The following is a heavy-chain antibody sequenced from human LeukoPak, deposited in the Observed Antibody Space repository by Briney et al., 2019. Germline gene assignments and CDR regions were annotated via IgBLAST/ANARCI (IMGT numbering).Heavy chain of an antibody. CDR2: ISAHNGIT. D-gene: IGHD2-2*01. CDR3: AREIIPAAKGEDDYYYYYMDV. Sequence: GASVKVSCWASGYSFTSYGISWVRQAPGQGLEWMGWISAHNGITNYAQKLQGRATMTTDTSTSTAYMELRSLRSDDTTVYYCAREIIPAAKGEDDYYYYYMDVWGKGTTVTVSS. J-gene: IGHJ6*03. V-gene: IGHV1-18*01. CDR1: GYSFTSYG.